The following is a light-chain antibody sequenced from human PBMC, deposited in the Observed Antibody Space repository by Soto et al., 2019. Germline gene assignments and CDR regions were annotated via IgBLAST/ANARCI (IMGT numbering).Light chain of an antibody. V-gene: IGLV1-51*01. J-gene: IGLJ7*01. CDR3: GTWDDSLTAAV. CDR1: NSNIGKNY. CDR2: DDH. Sequence: QSVLTQPPSVSAAPGQKVTISCSSSNSNIGKNYVSWYQHLPGTAPKLLIYDDHERPSGIPDRFSGSKSGTSATLGITGLQTGDEADYYCGTWDDSLTAAVFGGGTQLTVL.